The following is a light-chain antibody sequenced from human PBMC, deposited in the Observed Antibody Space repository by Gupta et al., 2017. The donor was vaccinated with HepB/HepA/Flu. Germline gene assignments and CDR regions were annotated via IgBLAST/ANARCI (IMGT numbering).Light chain of an antibody. CDR3: QAWDSSTAVV. Sequence: SYELPQPPSVSVSPGQTASITCSGDKVGDKYACWYQQKPGQSPVLVIYQDSKRPSGIPERFSGSNSGNTATLTISGTQAMDEADYYCQAWDSSTAVVFGGGTKLTVL. J-gene: IGLJ2*01. V-gene: IGLV3-1*01. CDR1: KVGDKY. CDR2: QDS.